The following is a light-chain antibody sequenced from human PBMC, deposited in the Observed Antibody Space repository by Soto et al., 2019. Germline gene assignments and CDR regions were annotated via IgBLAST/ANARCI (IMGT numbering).Light chain of an antibody. J-gene: IGKJ5*01. CDR3: QQYNNWPT. Sequence: DIQVTQSPSSLSASVGDRVTITCQASQDITNHLNWYQHKPGKAPKLLICDSSDLETGVPSRFSGRGSGTYFTLTISSLQPEDIATYYCQQYNNWPTFGQGTRLEIK. CDR2: DSS. CDR1: QDITNH. V-gene: IGKV1-33*01.